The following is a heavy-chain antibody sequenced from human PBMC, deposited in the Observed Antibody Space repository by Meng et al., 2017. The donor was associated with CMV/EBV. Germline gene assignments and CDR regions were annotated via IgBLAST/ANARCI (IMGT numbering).Heavy chain of an antibody. Sequence: GGSLRLSCVASGFNSNAYWMTWVRQVTGKALEWVANIKQDGTEKYYVPSVKGRFIIPRDNAKSSLYLQMNDLRVEDTAVYYCATTTNGFFDNWGQGTLVTVSS. CDR2: IKQDGTEK. D-gene: IGHD2-8*01. J-gene: IGHJ4*02. V-gene: IGHV3-7*01. CDR3: ATTTNGFFDN. CDR1: GFNSNAYW.